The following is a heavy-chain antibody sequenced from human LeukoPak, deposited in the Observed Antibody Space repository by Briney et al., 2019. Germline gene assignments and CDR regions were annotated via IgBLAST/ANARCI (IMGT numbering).Heavy chain of an antibody. CDR2: ISSSSSTL. D-gene: IGHD3-3*01. J-gene: IGHJ4*02. CDR3: ARSPLWAFGVALSGGYYFDY. Sequence: GGSLRLSCAASGFTFSSYSMNWVRQAPGKGLEWVSYISSSSSTLYYADSVKGRFTISRDNAENSLYLQMNSLRAEDTAVYYCARSPLWAFGVALSGGYYFDYWGQGTLVTVSS. CDR1: GFTFSSYS. V-gene: IGHV3-48*01.